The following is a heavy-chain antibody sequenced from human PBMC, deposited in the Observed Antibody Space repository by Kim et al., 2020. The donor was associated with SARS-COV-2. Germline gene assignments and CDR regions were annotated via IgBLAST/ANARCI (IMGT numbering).Heavy chain of an antibody. CDR2: IYYSGST. Sequence: SETLSLTCTVSGGSISSSSYYWGWIRQPPGKGLEWIGSIYYSGSTYYNPSLKSRVTISVDTSKNQFSLKLSSVTAADTAVYYCARQGSLAVAGTYYFDYWGQGTLVTVSS. D-gene: IGHD6-19*01. CDR1: GGSISSSSYY. CDR3: ARQGSLAVAGTYYFDY. J-gene: IGHJ4*02. V-gene: IGHV4-39*01.